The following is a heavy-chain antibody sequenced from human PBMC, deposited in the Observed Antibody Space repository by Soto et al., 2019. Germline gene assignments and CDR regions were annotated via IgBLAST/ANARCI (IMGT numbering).Heavy chain of an antibody. D-gene: IGHD6-19*01. CDR1: GGSVSSGSYY. Sequence: SETLSLTCTVSGGSVSSGSYYWSWIRQPPGKGLEWIGYIYYSGSTNYNPSLKSRVTISVDTSKNQFSVKLSSVTAADTAVYYCARRLSSGWLDYWGQGTLVTVSS. CDR3: ARRLSSGWLDY. J-gene: IGHJ4*02. CDR2: IYYSGST. V-gene: IGHV4-61*01.